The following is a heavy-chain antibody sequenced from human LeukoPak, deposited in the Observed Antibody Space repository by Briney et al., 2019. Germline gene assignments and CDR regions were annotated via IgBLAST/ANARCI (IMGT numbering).Heavy chain of an antibody. V-gene: IGHV3-23*01. CDR3: ARATASNWFDP. Sequence: PGGSLRLSCAASGFTFSSYAMSWVRQAPGKGLEWVSAISGSSGKTYYADSVKGRFTISRDNSKDTLYMQMNSLRAEDTAVYYCARATASNWFDPWGQGTLVTVSS. CDR2: ISGSSGKT. D-gene: IGHD2-21*01. J-gene: IGHJ5*02. CDR1: GFTFSSYA.